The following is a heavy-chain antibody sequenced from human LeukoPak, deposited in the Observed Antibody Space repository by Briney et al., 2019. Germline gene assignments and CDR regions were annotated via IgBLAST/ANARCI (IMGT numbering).Heavy chain of an antibody. CDR1: GDSVSSNSAA. CDR2: TYYRSKWYN. D-gene: IGHD2-2*01. Sequence: SQTLSLTFAISGDSVSSNSAAWNWIRQSPSRGLEWLGRTYYRSKWYNDYAVSVKNRITINPDTSKNQFSLQLNSVTPEDTAVYYCARDIVVVVPAAINGMDVWGQGTTVTVSS. CDR3: ARDIVVVVPAAINGMDV. J-gene: IGHJ6*02. V-gene: IGHV6-1*01.